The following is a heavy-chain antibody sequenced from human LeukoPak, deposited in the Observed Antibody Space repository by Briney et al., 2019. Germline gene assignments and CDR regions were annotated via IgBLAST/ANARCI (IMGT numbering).Heavy chain of an antibody. V-gene: IGHV4-39*01. D-gene: IGHD4-11*01. CDR1: GGSISSSSYY. CDR3: ARHQTTVTTDWFDP. J-gene: IGHJ5*02. Sequence: SETLSLTCTVSGGSISSSSYYWGWIRQPPGKGLEWIESIYYSGSTYYNPSLKSRVTISVDTSKNQFSLKLSSVTAADPAVYYCARHQTTVTTDWFDPWGQGTLVTVSS. CDR2: IYYSGST.